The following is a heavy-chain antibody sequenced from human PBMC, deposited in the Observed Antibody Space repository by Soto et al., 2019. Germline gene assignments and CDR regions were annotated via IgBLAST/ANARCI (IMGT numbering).Heavy chain of an antibody. CDR1: GGSISSYY. Sequence: QVQLQESGPRLVKPSETLSLTCIVSGGSISSYYWSWIRQPPGKGLEWIGYIYYSGSTNYNPSLKSRGTISVDTSKNQFSLKLSSVTAADTAVYYWARAVLPATAPFDYWGQGTLVTVSS. V-gene: IGHV4-59*01. CDR2: IYYSGST. D-gene: IGHD2-2*01. J-gene: IGHJ4*02. CDR3: ARAVLPATAPFDY.